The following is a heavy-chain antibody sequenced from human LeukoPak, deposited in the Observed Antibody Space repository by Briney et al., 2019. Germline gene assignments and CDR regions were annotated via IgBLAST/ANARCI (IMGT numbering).Heavy chain of an antibody. CDR2: INPSGGST. J-gene: IGHJ6*03. CDR3: ARSSGRSPNRDYMDV. Sequence: GASVTVSCKASGYTFTSYYMHWVRQAPGQGLEWMGLINPSGGSTSYAQKFQGRVTMTRDTSTSTVYMELSSLRSEDTAVYYCARSSGRSPNRDYMDVWGKGTTVTISS. V-gene: IGHV1-46*01. CDR1: GYTFTSYY. D-gene: IGHD1-14*01.